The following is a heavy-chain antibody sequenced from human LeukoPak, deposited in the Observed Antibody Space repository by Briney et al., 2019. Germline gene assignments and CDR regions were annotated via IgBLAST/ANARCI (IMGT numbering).Heavy chain of an antibody. CDR1: GYTFTSYY. Sequence: ASVKVSCKASGYTFTSYYMHWVRQAPGQGLEWMGIINPSGGSTSYAQKFQGRVTITADKSTSTAYMELSSLRSEDTAVYYCARDLYYDFWSGYIDYWGQGTLVTVSS. J-gene: IGHJ4*02. CDR3: ARDLYYDFWSGYIDY. D-gene: IGHD3-3*01. V-gene: IGHV1-46*01. CDR2: INPSGGST.